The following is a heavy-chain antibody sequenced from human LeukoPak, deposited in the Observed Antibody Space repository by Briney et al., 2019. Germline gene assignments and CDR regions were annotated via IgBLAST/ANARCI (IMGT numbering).Heavy chain of an antibody. CDR3: AREGYSSGYDY. J-gene: IGHJ4*02. CDR1: GFTFSSYA. V-gene: IGHV3-23*01. CDR2: ISGSGGST. D-gene: IGHD6-19*01. Sequence: GGSLRLSCAASGFTFSSYAMNWVRQAPGKGLEWVSTISGSGGSTYYADSVKGRFTISRDNSKNTLYLQMNSLRAEDTAVYYCAREGYSSGYDYWGQGTLVTVSS.